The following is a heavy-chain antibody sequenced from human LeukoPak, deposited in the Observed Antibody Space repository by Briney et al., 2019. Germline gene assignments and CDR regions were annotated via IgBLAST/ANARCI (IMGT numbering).Heavy chain of an antibody. Sequence: GGSLRLSCAASGFTFSSYWMSWVRQAPGKGLEWVANIKEDGSAKYYVDSVKGRFTISRDNAKNSLYLQMNSLRAEDTAVYYCARVGHCSGGSCYSHGMDVWGQGTTVTVSS. CDR2: IKEDGSAK. V-gene: IGHV3-7*05. D-gene: IGHD2-15*01. J-gene: IGHJ6*02. CDR1: GFTFSSYW. CDR3: ARVGHCSGGSCYSHGMDV.